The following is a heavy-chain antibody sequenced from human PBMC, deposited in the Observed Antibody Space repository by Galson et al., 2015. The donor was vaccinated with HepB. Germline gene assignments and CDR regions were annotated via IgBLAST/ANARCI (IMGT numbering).Heavy chain of an antibody. J-gene: IGHJ4*02. CDR3: ARGSLELDY. D-gene: IGHD1-1*01. CDR1: GLTFSNYG. Sequence: SLRLSCAASGLTFSNYGMHWVRQAPGKGLEWVALVSYDGGHEYYADSVKGRFTTSRDNSKNTLYLHMDSLRTEDTAVYYCARGSLELDYWGQGTLVTVSS. CDR2: VSYDGGHE. V-gene: IGHV3-30*03.